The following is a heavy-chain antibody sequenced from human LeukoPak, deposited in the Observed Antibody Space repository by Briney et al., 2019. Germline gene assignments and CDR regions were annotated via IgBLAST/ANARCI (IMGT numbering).Heavy chain of an antibody. D-gene: IGHD7-27*01. CDR2: IYPGDSNV. V-gene: IGHV5-51*01. CDR3: ARESWGNLDH. CDR1: GYSFTSYW. Sequence: GESLKISCKGSGYSFTSYWIGWVRQMPGKGLEWMGIIYPGDSNVRYSPSFQGEATVSVDQSISTAYLQWSSLKASDTAMYYCARESWGNLDHWGQGTLVTVSS. J-gene: IGHJ4*02.